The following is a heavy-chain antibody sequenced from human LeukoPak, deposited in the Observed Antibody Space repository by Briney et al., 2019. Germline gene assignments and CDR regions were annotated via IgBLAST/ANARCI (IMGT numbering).Heavy chain of an antibody. CDR1: GFTFSSYA. V-gene: IGHV3-23*01. D-gene: IGHD3-10*01. CDR3: AISVLLWFGELRDFYYFDY. J-gene: IGHJ4*02. CDR2: ISGSGGST. Sequence: GGSLRLSCAASGFTFSSYAMSWVRQAPGKGLELVSAISGSGGSTYYADSVKGRFTISRDNSKNTLYLQMNSLRAEDTAVYYCAISVLLWFGELRDFYYFDYWGQGTLVTVSS.